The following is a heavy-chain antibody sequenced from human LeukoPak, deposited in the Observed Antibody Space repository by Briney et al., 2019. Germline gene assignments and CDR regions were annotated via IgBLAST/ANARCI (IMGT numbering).Heavy chain of an antibody. D-gene: IGHD5-12*01. Sequence: GGSLRLSCAASGFSFRDFWMTWVRQAPGQGLEWVANINQGGSVKYYVESVKGRFTISRDDAKSTLYVQMNSLRDEDTAVYYCARFGYSGWNLEYWGQGTLVTVSS. J-gene: IGHJ4*02. CDR1: GFSFRDFW. CDR3: ARFGYSGWNLEY. V-gene: IGHV3-7*01. CDR2: INQGGSVK.